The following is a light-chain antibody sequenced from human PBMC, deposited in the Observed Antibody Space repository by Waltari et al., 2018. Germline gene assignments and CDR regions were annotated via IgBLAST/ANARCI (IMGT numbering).Light chain of an antibody. J-gene: IGLJ2*01. CDR2: DVN. CDR3: SSQSSDTVVI. CDR1: SSDVGRDDS. V-gene: IGLV2-14*03. Sequence: QSALTQPASVSGSPGQSITISCTGSSSDVGRDDSVSWYQAHPGQAPKVIIYDVNNRPSGVSDRFSGSKSGNTASLTISGLQAEDEANYYCSSQSSDTVVIFGGGTKLTVL.